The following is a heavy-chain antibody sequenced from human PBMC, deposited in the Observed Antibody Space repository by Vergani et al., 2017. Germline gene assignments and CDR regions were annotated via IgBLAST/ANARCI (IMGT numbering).Heavy chain of an antibody. CDR3: AKDRGRYCSSTSCPAAH. CDR1: GFTFSSYG. J-gene: IGHJ4*02. D-gene: IGHD2-2*01. Sequence: QVQLVESGGGVVQPGGSLRLSCAASGFTFSSYGMHWVRQAPGKGLEWVAFIRCDGSNKYYADSVKGRFTISRDNSKNTLYLQMNSLRAEDTAVYYCAKDRGRYCSSTSCPAAHWGQGTLVTVSS. CDR2: IRCDGSNK. V-gene: IGHV3-30*02.